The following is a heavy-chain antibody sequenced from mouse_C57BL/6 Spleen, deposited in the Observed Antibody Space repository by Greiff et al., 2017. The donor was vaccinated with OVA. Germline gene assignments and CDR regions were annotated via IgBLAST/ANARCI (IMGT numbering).Heavy chain of an antibody. Sequence: VQLQQSGAELVRPGASVTLSCKASGYTFTDYEMHWVRQTPVHGLEWIGAIDTETGGHAYNEKFKGKAILTADKASITACIELRSLTSEDSAVYYCTHDGYYFDVWGTGTTVTVAS. D-gene: IGHD2-3*01. CDR1: GYTFTDYE. J-gene: IGHJ1*03. V-gene: IGHV1-15*01. CDR3: THDGYYFDV. CDR2: IDTETGGH.